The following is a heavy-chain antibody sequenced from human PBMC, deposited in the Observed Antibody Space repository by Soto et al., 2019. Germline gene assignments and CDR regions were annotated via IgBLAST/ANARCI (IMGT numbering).Heavy chain of an antibody. Sequence: QVQLQESGPGLVKPSQTLSLTCTVSGGSISSGGYYWSWIRQHPGKGLECIGYIYYSGSTYYNPSLKSRVTISVDTSKNQFSLKLSSVTAADTAVYYCARGYYDILTGSPNWFDPWGQGTLVTVSS. D-gene: IGHD3-9*01. J-gene: IGHJ5*02. CDR1: GGSISSGGYY. V-gene: IGHV4-31*03. CDR3: ARGYYDILTGSPNWFDP. CDR2: IYYSGST.